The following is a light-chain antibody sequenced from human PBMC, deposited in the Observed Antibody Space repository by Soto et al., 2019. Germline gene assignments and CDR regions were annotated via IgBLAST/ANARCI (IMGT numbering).Light chain of an antibody. V-gene: IGLV3-21*04. CDR1: NIGSKS. CDR3: QVWDSSSDHVV. CDR2: YDS. J-gene: IGLJ2*01. Sequence: SYELTQRPSVSVAPGKTGRFTSGANNIGSKSVHWYQQKPAQAPVLVIYYDSDRPSAIPERFSGSNSGNTATLTISRVEAGDEADDSCQVWDSSSDHVVFGGGTKLTVL.